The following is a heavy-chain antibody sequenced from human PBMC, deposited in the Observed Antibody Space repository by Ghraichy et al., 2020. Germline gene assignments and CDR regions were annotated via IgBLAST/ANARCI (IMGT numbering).Heavy chain of an antibody. V-gene: IGHV4-31*03. CDR3: ARGCYYDSSGYFNYNYYLDY. CDR1: GGSVSSGGYY. Sequence: SETLSLTCTVSGGSVSSGGYYWIWIRQHPGKGLEWIGYIYNSGSMYYNSSFKSRLTMSIDTSKNQFSLKLTSVTAAYTAVYYCARGCYYDSSGYFNYNYYLDYWGQGTLVTVSS. CDR2: IYNSGSM. J-gene: IGHJ4*02. D-gene: IGHD3-22*01.